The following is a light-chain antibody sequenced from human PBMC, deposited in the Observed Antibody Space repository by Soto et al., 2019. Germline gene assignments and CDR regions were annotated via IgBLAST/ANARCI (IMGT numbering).Light chain of an antibody. CDR2: ASS. CDR3: QQSYSNTLS. Sequence: DIQLTQSPSSLSASVGDRVTINCRASQSIYTYLNWFQLKPGKGPTLLIFASSTLQSGVPSRCSGSGSGADFSLTISSLQPEDVATYYCQQSYSNTLSFGGGTRV. V-gene: IGKV1-39*01. J-gene: IGKJ4*01. CDR1: QSIYTY.